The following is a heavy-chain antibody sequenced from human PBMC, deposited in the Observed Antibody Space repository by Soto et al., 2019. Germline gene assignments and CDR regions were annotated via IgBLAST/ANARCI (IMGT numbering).Heavy chain of an antibody. Sequence: GGSLRLSCAASGFTFSSYAMSWVRQAPGKGLEWVSAISGSGGSTYYADSVKGRFTISRDNSKNTLYLQMNSLRAEDTAVYYCAKDLPPYYDILTGYFDYWGQGTLVTVSP. V-gene: IGHV3-23*01. D-gene: IGHD3-9*01. CDR1: GFTFSSYA. CDR2: ISGSGGST. CDR3: AKDLPPYYDILTGYFDY. J-gene: IGHJ4*02.